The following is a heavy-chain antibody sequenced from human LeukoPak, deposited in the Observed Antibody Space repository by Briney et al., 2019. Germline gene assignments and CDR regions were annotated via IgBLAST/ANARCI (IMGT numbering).Heavy chain of an antibody. Sequence: SETLSLTCAVYGGSFSGYYWSWIRQPPGKGLEWIGEINHNGSTNYNPSLKSRVTISVDTSKNQFSLKLSSVTAADTAVYYCAIRYCSGGSCYGYNNWFDPWGQGTLVTVSS. D-gene: IGHD2-15*01. CDR1: GGSFSGYY. V-gene: IGHV4-34*01. CDR2: INHNGST. CDR3: AIRYCSGGSCYGYNNWFDP. J-gene: IGHJ5*02.